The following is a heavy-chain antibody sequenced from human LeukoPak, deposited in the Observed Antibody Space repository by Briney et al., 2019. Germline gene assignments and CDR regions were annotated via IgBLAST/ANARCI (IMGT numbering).Heavy chain of an antibody. V-gene: IGHV3-21*01. CDR2: ISSSSSYI. CDR1: GFTFSSYS. J-gene: IGHJ4*02. CDR3: ARSGRYYSGGSCQTRAFDY. Sequence: GGSLRLSCAASGFTFSSYSMNWVRQAPGKGLEWVSSISSSSSYIYYADSVKGRFTISRDNAKNSLYLQMNSLRAEDTAVYYCARSGRYYSGGSCQTRAFDYWGQGTLVTVSS. D-gene: IGHD2-15*01.